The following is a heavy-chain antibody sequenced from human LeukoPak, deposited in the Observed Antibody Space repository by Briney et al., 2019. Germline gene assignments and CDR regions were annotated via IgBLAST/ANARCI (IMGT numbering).Heavy chain of an antibody. Sequence: PSETLSFTCAVYGGSFSDNFWSWIRQPPGKGLEWIGEINHSGSTNYNPSLKTRLTISVDTSKNQFSLKLSSVTAADTAVYYCARAASSVDYSGSYSPFDYWGQRTMVTDSS. CDR1: GGSFSDNF. D-gene: IGHD1-26*01. CDR3: ARAASSVDYSGSYSPFDY. V-gene: IGHV4-34*01. CDR2: INHSGST. J-gene: IGHJ4*02.